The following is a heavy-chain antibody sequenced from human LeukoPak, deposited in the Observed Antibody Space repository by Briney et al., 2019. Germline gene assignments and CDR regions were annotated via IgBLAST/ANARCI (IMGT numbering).Heavy chain of an antibody. CDR1: GGSISSYY. V-gene: IGHV4-59*01. J-gene: IGHJ4*02. CDR3: ARGGGSYSGSYSRAFDY. Sequence: SETLSLTCTVSGGSISSYYWSWIRQPPGKGLEWLGYIYYSGSTNYNPSLKSRVTISVDTSKNQFSLKLSSVTAADTAVYYCARGGGSYSGSYSRAFDYWGQGTLVTVSS. CDR2: IYYSGST. D-gene: IGHD1-26*01.